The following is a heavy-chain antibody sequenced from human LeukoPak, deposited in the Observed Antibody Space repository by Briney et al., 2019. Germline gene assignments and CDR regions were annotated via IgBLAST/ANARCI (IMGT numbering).Heavy chain of an antibody. D-gene: IGHD3-9*01. CDR2: INPNSGGT. CDR1: GYTFTIYA. Sequence: ASVKVSFKTSGYTFTIYAMNWERQAPGQGLEWMGWINPNSGGTNYAQKFQGRVTMTRDTSISTAYMELSMLRPEDTDPYYCARTLNYDIVIGLFGWGQGTLVTVSS. J-gene: IGHJ4*02. V-gene: IGHV1-2*02. CDR3: ARTLNYDIVIGLFG.